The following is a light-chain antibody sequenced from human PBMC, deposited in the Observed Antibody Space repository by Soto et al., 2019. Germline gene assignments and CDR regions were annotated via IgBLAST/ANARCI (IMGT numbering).Light chain of an antibody. Sequence: QLVLTQPPSVSGAPGQRVSISCTGSSSNIGARYVVYWYQQLPGTAPELLVSGVNDRPSGVPDRFSGSTSGTSASLAITGLQAEDEADYYCQSYDSSLSGSVFGTGTKVTVL. CDR2: GVN. CDR1: SSNIGARYV. CDR3: QSYDSSLSGSV. V-gene: IGLV1-40*01. J-gene: IGLJ1*01.